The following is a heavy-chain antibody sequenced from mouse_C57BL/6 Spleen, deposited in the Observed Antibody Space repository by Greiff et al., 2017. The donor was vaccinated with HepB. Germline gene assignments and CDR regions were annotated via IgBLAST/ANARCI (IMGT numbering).Heavy chain of an antibody. CDR3: ARMGYYGSSYDYYAMVY. J-gene: IGHJ4*01. CDR1: GYTFTSYW. CDR2: IDPSDSYT. Sequence: VQLQQPGAELVMPGASVKLSCKASGYTFTSYWMHWVKQRPGQGLEWIGEIDPSDSYTNYNQKFKGKSTLTVDKSSSTAYMQLSSLTSEDSAVYYCARMGYYGSSYDYYAMVYWGQGTSVTVSS. D-gene: IGHD1-1*01. V-gene: IGHV1-69*01.